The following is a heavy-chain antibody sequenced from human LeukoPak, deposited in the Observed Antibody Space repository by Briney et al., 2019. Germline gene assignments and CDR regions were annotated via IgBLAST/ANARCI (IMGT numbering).Heavy chain of an antibody. CDR3: ARIPDY. CDR2: IYSGGTT. Sequence: GGSLRLSCAASGFTVSSNSMSWVRQAPGKGLEWVSIIYSGGTTYYVDSVKGRFTTSRDNSKNTLYLQMNSLRAGDTAVYYCARIPDYWGQGTLVTVSS. CDR1: GFTVSSNS. V-gene: IGHV3-53*01. J-gene: IGHJ4*02.